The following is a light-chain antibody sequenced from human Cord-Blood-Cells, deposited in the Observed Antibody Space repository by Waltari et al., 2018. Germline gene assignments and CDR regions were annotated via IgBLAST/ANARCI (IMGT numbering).Light chain of an antibody. J-gene: IGKJ1*01. CDR1: QSISSY. V-gene: IGKV1-39*01. Sequence: DIQMTHSPSSLSASVGDRVTITCRASQSISSYLNWYQQKPGKAPKLLIYAASSLQSGGPSRFSGSGSGTDFTLTISSLQPEDFATYYCQQSYSTTWTFGQGTKVEIK. CDR2: AAS. CDR3: QQSYSTTWT.